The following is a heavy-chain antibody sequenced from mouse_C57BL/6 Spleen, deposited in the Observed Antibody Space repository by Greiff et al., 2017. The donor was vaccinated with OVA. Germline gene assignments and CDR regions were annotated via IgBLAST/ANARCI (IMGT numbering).Heavy chain of an antibody. CDR1: GFTFSSYA. J-gene: IGHJ3*01. CDR3: ARDRYGNLAWFAY. CDR2: ISDGGSYT. Sequence: EVMLVESGGGLVKPGGSLKLSCAASGFTFSSYAMSWVRQTPEKRLEWVATISDGGSYTYYPDNVKGRFTISRDNAKNNLYLQMSHLKSEDTAMYYCARDRYGNLAWFAYWGQGTLVTVSA. D-gene: IGHD2-10*02. V-gene: IGHV5-4*01.